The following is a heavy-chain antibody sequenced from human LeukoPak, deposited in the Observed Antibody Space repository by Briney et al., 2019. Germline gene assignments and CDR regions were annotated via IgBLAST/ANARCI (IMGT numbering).Heavy chain of an antibody. V-gene: IGHV1-69*06. J-gene: IGHJ6*02. Sequence: SVKVSCKASGGTFTNKAISWVRQAPGGGRQWMGGIIPLIVTPNYAQKFQGRVTITADKSTSTAYMELSSLRSEDTAVYYCARDTSDPRNYYYGMDVWGQGATVTVSS. D-gene: IGHD1-1*01. CDR1: GGTFTNKA. CDR2: IIPLIVTP. CDR3: ARDTSDPRNYYYGMDV.